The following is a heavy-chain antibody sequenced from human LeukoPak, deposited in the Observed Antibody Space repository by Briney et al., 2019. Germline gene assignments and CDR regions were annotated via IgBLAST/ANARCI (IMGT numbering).Heavy chain of an antibody. J-gene: IGHJ4*02. Sequence: SGTLSLTCAVYGGSFSGYYWNWIRQPPGKGLEWIGEINHSGSTNYNPSLKSRVTISVDTSKNQFSLKLSSVTAADTAVYYCARGGATMVRGVHGYWGQGTLVAVSS. CDR2: INHSGST. V-gene: IGHV4-34*01. CDR3: ARGGATMVRGVHGY. D-gene: IGHD3-10*01. CDR1: GGSFSGYY.